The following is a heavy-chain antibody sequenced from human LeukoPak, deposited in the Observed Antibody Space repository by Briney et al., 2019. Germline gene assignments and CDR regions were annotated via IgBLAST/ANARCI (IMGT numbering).Heavy chain of an antibody. V-gene: IGHV3-30-3*01. J-gene: IGHJ5*02. CDR3: ARGSGYCSSTSCYGFDP. CDR1: GFTFSSYA. D-gene: IGHD2-2*01. CDR2: ISYDGSNK. Sequence: PGRSLRLSCAASGFTFSSYAMHWVRQAPGKGLEWVAVISYDGSNKYYADSVKGRFTISRDNSKNTLYLQMNSLRAEDTAVYYRARGSGYCSSTSCYGFDPWGQGTLVTVSS.